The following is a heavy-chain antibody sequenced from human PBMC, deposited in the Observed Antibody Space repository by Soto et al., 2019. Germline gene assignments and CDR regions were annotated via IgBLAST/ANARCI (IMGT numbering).Heavy chain of an antibody. CDR1: SDSISSSNYY. V-gene: IGHV4-39*01. J-gene: IGHJ4*02. CDR3: ASQALMRNAWYFHY. Sequence: SETLSLTCTVSSDSISSSNYYWGWIRQPPGKGLEWIGNIYYSGTTYYNPSLKSRVTISVDTSKNQFSLKLSSVTVADTAVYYWASQALMRNAWYFHYWGKENLVTVS. D-gene: IGHD2-2*01. CDR2: IYYSGTT.